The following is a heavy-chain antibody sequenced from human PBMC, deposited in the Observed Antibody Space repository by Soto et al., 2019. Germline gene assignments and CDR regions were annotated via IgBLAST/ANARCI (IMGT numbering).Heavy chain of an antibody. V-gene: IGHV4-61*01. Sequence: SETLSLTCTVSGGSVSSGIYYWSWIRQPPGKGLEWIGYIYYSGSTNYNPSLKSRVTISVDTSKNQFSLKLSSVTAADTAVYYCAREGSSSLMDVWGQGTTVTVSS. CDR3: AREGSSSLMDV. D-gene: IGHD6-13*01. CDR2: IYYSGST. CDR1: GGSVSSGIYY. J-gene: IGHJ6*02.